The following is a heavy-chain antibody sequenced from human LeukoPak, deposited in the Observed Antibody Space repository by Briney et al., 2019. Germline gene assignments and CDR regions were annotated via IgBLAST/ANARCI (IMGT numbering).Heavy chain of an antibody. CDR2: INHSGST. Sequence: PSETLSLTCAVYGGSFSGYYWSWIRQPPGEGLEWIGEINHSGSTNYNPSLKSRVTISVDTSKNQFSLKLSSVTAADTAVYYCAREGGLRYFDWLFDYFDYWGQGTLVTVSS. V-gene: IGHV4-34*01. CDR1: GGSFSGYY. J-gene: IGHJ4*02. CDR3: AREGGLRYFDWLFDYFDY. D-gene: IGHD3-9*01.